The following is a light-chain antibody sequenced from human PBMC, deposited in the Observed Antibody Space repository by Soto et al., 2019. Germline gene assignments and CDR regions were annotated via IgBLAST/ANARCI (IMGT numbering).Light chain of an antibody. CDR1: RGVSTNY. V-gene: IGKV3-20*01. CDR3: QQYGSSPRT. CDR2: GAS. Sequence: ENLLTQSPGTLSLSPGEGATLSCRASRGVSTNYLAWYKQKPGQAPTLISYGASIRAAGIPDRVSGSGSGTDFTLTIRRLEPDDFEVYYCQQYGSSPRTFGQGTKVDIK. J-gene: IGKJ1*01.